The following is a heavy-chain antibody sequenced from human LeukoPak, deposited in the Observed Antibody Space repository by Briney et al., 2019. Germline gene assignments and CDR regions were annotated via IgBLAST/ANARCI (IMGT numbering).Heavy chain of an antibody. CDR1: GASISSYY. J-gene: IGHJ3*02. CDR2: IYSTGST. D-gene: IGHD3-22*01. CDR3: AREIHDSSGRGDTFDI. Sequence: SETLSLTCTVSGASISSYYWSWIRQSPGKGLEWIGYIYSTGSTYYNPSLKSRVTISVDTSESQFSLRLTSVTAADTAVYYCAREIHDSSGRGDTFDIWGQGKVVIVSS. V-gene: IGHV4-30-4*01.